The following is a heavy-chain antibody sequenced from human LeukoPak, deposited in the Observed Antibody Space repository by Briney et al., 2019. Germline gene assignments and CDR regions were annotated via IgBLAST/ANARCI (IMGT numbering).Heavy chain of an antibody. V-gene: IGHV3-72*01. CDR3: ARVSAITGATDALDF. CDR2: IRKKPNSYTT. CDR1: GGSFSGYY. Sequence: LSLTCAVYGGSFSGYYWSWIRQPPGKGLEWIGRIRKKPNSYTTEYAASVKGRFTFSRDDSKNSLYLQMNSLETEDTAVYYCARVSAITGATDALDFWGQGTMVTVSS. J-gene: IGHJ3*01. D-gene: IGHD1-20*01.